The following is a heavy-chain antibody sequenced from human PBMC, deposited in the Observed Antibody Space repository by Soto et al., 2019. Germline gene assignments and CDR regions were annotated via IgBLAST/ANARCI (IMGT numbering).Heavy chain of an antibody. V-gene: IGHV3-49*03. Sequence: GGSLRHSCTASGFTFGDYAMSWIRQPPGKGLEWLGFVRSKPYGGTTQYSASVNGRFTISRDDSRRIAYLQMNSLKTDDTAVYFCXRAKVDSSGWNYYFDYWGRGTLVTVS. CDR1: GFTFGDYA. CDR3: XRAKVDSSGWNYYFDY. D-gene: IGHD6-19*01. J-gene: IGHJ4*02. CDR2: VRSKPYGGTT.